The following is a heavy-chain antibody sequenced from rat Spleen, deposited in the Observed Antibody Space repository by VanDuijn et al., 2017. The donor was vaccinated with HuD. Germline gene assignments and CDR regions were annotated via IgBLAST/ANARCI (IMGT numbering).Heavy chain of an antibody. V-gene: IGHV5-20*01. D-gene: IGHD1-10*01. CDR3: TRPYNNFDY. CDR2: IGYGGST. CDR1: GFTFSDYY. Sequence: EVQLVESDGGLVQPGRSLKLSCAASGFTFSDYYMAWVRQAPTKGLEWVATIGYGGSTYYRDSVKGRFTISRDNAKSTLYLQMNSLRSVDTATYYCTRPYNNFDYWGQGVMVTVSS. J-gene: IGHJ2*01.